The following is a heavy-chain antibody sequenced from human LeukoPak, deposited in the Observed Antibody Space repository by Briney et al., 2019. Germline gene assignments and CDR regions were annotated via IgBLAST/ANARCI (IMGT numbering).Heavy chain of an antibody. CDR2: IYSGGST. J-gene: IGHJ6*03. CDR1: GFTVSSNY. CDR3: ARANDNYYYYYMDV. Sequence: GGSLRLSCAASGFTVSSNYMSWVRQAPGKGLEWVSVIYSGGSTYYADSVKGRFTISRDNSKNTLSLQMNSLRAEDTAVYYCARANDNYYYYYMDVWGKGTTVTISS. D-gene: IGHD3-9*01. V-gene: IGHV3-53*01.